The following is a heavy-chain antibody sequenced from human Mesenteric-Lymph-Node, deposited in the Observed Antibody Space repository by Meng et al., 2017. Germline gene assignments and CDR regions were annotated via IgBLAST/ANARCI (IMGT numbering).Heavy chain of an antibody. J-gene: IGHJ3*02. V-gene: IGHV1-46*01. Sequence: ASVKVSCKASGYTFTSYYMHWVRQAPGQGLEWMGIINPSGGSTSYAQKFQGRVTMTRDTSTSTVYMELISLRSEDTAVYYCARARSDYDFWSGYPITDAFDIWGQGTMVTVSS. CDR2: INPSGGST. CDR3: ARARSDYDFWSGYPITDAFDI. CDR1: GYTFTSYY. D-gene: IGHD3-3*01.